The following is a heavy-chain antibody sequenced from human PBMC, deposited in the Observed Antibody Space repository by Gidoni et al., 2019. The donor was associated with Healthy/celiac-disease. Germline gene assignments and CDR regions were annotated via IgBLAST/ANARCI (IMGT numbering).Heavy chain of an antibody. CDR3: ARALYCGGDCYSGPNDY. D-gene: IGHD2-21*02. CDR1: GGTFSSYA. Sequence: QVQLVQSGAEVTKPGSSVKVSCTASGGTFSSYAISWVRQAPGQGLEWMGGIIPIFGTANNAQEFQGRVTITADESTSTAYMELSSLRSEDTAVYYCARALYCGGDCYSGPNDYWGQGTLVTVSS. CDR2: IIPIFGTA. J-gene: IGHJ4*02. V-gene: IGHV1-69*01.